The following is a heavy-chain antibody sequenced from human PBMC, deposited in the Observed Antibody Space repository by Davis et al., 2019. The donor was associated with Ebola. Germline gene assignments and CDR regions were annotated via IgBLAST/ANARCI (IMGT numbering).Heavy chain of an antibody. D-gene: IGHD6-19*01. CDR2: VYPGDSDT. J-gene: IGHJ4*02. CDR3: ARRSQSTGWYTLAH. V-gene: IGHV5-51*01. Sequence: GESLKISCKTSGYRFTSYSIGWVRQMPGRGLEWVSPVYPGDSDTRYSPSFQGQVTISADKSISTAYLQWSRLKASDSGIYYCARRSQSTGWYTLAHWGQGTQVTVSA. CDR1: GYRFTSYS.